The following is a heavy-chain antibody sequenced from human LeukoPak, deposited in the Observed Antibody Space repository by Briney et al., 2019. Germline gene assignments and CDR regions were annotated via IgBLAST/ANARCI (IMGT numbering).Heavy chain of an antibody. J-gene: IGHJ6*03. D-gene: IGHD6-13*01. CDR2: ISAYNGNI. CDR3: ARDGEDSSSWYLKISPYYYYMDV. Sequence: GASVKVSCKASGYTFTSYGISWVRQAPGQGLKWMGWISAYNGNINYAQKLQGRVTMTTDTSTSTAYMELRSLRSDDTAVYYCARDGEDSSSWYLKISPYYYYMDVWGKGTTVTVSS. CDR1: GYTFTSYG. V-gene: IGHV1-18*01.